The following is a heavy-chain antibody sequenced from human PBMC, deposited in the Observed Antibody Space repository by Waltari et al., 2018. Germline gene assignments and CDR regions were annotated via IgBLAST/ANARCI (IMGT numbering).Heavy chain of an antibody. CDR1: GGSISSSSYY. V-gene: IGHV4-39*01. CDR2: IYYSGST. CDR3: ARGAPGIAAAGTEGNYFDY. J-gene: IGHJ4*02. D-gene: IGHD6-13*01. Sequence: QLQLQESGPGLVKPSETLSLTCTVSGGSISSSSYYWGWIRQPPGKGLEWIGSIYYSGSTYYNPSLKSRVTISVDTSKNQFSLKLSSVTAADTAVYYCARGAPGIAAAGTEGNYFDYWGQGTLVTVSS.